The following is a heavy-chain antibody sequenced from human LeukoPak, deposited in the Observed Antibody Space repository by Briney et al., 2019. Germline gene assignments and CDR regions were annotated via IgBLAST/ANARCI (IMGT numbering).Heavy chain of an antibody. CDR3: ARDPGYYGSGSSEAFDI. D-gene: IGHD3-10*01. V-gene: IGHV3-30*19. CDR2: ISYDGSNK. J-gene: IGHJ3*02. CDR1: GFTFSSYG. Sequence: GGSLRLSCAASGFTFSSYGMHWFRQAPGKGLEWVAVISYDGSNKYYADSVKGRFTISRDNSKNTLYLQMNSLRAEDTAVYYCARDPGYYGSGSSEAFDIWGQGTMVTVSS.